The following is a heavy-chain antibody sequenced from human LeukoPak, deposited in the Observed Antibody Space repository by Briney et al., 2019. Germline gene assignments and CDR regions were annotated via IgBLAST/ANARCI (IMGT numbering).Heavy chain of an antibody. CDR3: ARGSGYDPYYYYYMDV. V-gene: IGHV1-2*04. Sequence: ASVKVSCKASGYTFTGYYMHWVRQAPGQGLEWMGWINPNSGGTNYAQKFQGWVTMTRDTSISTAYMELSRLRSDDTAVYYCARGSGYDPYYYYYMDVWGKGTTVTVSS. CDR1: GYTFTGYY. D-gene: IGHD5-12*01. J-gene: IGHJ6*03. CDR2: INPNSGGT.